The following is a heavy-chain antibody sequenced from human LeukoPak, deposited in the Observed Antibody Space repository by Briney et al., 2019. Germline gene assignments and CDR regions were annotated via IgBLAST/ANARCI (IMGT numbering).Heavy chain of an antibody. CDR1: GYSIRSGFY. CDR2: IYHSGIT. CDR3: AREITMIVVAGLAGWFDP. Sequence: SETVSLTCTVSGYSIRSGFYWGWIRQPPGKGLEWIGNIYHSGITYYTPSLKSRVTISVDTSKNQFSLKLSSVTAADTAVYYCAREITMIVVAGLAGWFDPWGQGTLVTVSS. J-gene: IGHJ5*02. D-gene: IGHD3-22*01. V-gene: IGHV4-38-2*02.